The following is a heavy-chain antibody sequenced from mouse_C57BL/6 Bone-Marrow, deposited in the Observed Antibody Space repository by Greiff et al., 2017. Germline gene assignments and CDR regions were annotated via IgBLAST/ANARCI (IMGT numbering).Heavy chain of an antibody. V-gene: IGHV1-26*01. D-gene: IGHD1-1*01. Sequence: VQLQQSGPELVKPGASVKISCKASGYTFTDYYMNWVKQSHGKSLEWIGDINPNNGGTSYNQKFKGKATLTVDKSSSTAYMELRSLTSEDSAVYYCARDYYGSPWYFDVWGTGTTVTVSS. CDR3: ARDYYGSPWYFDV. CDR2: INPNNGGT. J-gene: IGHJ1*03. CDR1: GYTFTDYY.